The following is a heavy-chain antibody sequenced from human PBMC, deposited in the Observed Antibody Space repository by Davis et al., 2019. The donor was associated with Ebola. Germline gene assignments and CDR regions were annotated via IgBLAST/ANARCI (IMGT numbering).Heavy chain of an antibody. CDR2: ISPDGSDK. CDR1: GISFSNYG. D-gene: IGHD3-10*01. Sequence: GGSLRLSCAASGISFSNYGMFWVRQAPGKVMEWVAVISPDGSDKNYADSGKGRFTISRDNSKNTLDLQMNSLRAEDTAVYYCAKDEPHYYYGSGSYYTTYYFDYWGQGTLVTVSS. V-gene: IGHV3-30*18. J-gene: IGHJ4*02. CDR3: AKDEPHYYYGSGSYYTTYYFDY.